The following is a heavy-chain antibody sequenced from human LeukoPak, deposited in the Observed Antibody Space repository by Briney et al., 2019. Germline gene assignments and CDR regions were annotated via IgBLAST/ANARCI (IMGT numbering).Heavy chain of an antibody. V-gene: IGHV4-39*01. Sequence: ASETLSLTCTVSGGSVSGSSYYWGWIRQPPGKGLEWIGSIYYSGSTYYNPSLKSRVTISVDTSKNQFSLKLSSVTAADTAVYYCSHDSTGYRDYWGQGTLVTVSS. CDR2: IYYSGST. CDR1: GGSVSGSSYY. J-gene: IGHJ4*02. CDR3: SHDSTGYRDY. D-gene: IGHD3-22*01.